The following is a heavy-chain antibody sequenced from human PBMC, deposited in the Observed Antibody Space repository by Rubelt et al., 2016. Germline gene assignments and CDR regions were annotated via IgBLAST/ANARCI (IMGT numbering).Heavy chain of an antibody. J-gene: IGHJ4*02. Sequence: SWFRQAPGKGLEWVGFISSKAYGGTTEYAASVKGGFTISRDDSKSIAYLQMNSLKTEDTAVYYCTRDRPSLRYFDWLPRQDARFDYWGQGTLVTVSS. V-gene: IGHV3-49*03. D-gene: IGHD3-9*01. CDR3: TRDRPSLRYFDWLPRQDARFDY. CDR2: ISSKAYGGTT.